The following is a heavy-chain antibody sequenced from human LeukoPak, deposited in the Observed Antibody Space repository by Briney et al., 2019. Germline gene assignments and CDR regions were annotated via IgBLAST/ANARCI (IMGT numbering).Heavy chain of an antibody. J-gene: IGHJ6*02. CDR1: GYTFTGYY. V-gene: IGHV1-2*02. CDR3: ARDRVVVVAATPTYGMDV. CDR2: INPNSGGT. Sequence: GASVKVSCKASGYTFTGYYMHWVRLAPGQGLEWMGWINPNSGGTNYARKFQGRVTMTRDTSISTAYMELSRLRSDDTAVYYCARDRVVVVAATPTYGMDVWGQGTTVTVSS. D-gene: IGHD2-15*01.